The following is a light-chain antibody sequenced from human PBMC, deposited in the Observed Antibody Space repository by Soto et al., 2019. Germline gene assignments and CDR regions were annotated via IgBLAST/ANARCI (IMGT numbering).Light chain of an antibody. J-gene: IGKJ1*01. CDR3: QQYGSSPWT. CDR1: QSVSSSY. Sequence: EIVLTQSPGTLSLSPGERATLSCRASQSVSSSYLAWYQRKPGQAPRLLIYGASSRATGIPDRFSGSGSGTDFTLTISRLETEDFAVYYCQQYGSSPWTFGQGTKVEIK. V-gene: IGKV3-20*01. CDR2: GAS.